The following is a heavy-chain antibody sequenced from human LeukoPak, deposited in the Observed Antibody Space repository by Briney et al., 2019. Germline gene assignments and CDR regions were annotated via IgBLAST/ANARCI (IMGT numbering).Heavy chain of an antibody. V-gene: IGHV3-30-3*01. CDR1: GFTFSSYA. CDR2: ISYDGSNK. D-gene: IGHD3-10*01. Sequence: PGRSLRLSCAASGFTFSSYAMHWVRQAPGKGLEWVAVISYDGSNKYYADSVRGRFTISRDNSKNTLYLQMNSLRAEDTAVYYCARDRFGSFGELLTGEYFQHWGQGTLVTVSS. CDR3: ARDRFGSFGELLTGEYFQH. J-gene: IGHJ1*01.